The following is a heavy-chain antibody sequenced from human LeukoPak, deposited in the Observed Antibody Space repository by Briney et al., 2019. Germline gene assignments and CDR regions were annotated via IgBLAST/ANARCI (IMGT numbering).Heavy chain of an antibody. V-gene: IGHV4-39*07. J-gene: IGHJ3*02. D-gene: IGHD1-26*01. Sequence: SETLSLTCTASGDSITNSNYYWGWVRQSPGRGLEWLGNVFYNGGPYYNPSFKSRVAISVDTSKNHFSLTLNAVTAADTAVYYCASYSGTYSAFEIWGQGTPVTVSS. CDR1: GDSITNSNYY. CDR2: VFYNGGP. CDR3: ASYSGTYSAFEI.